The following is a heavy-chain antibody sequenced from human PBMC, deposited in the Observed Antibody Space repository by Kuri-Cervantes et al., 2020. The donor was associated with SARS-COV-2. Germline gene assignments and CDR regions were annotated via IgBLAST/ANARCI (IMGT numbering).Heavy chain of an antibody. CDR2: ISSSSYI. V-gene: IGHV3-21*01. CDR1: GFTFSSYS. D-gene: IGHD2/OR15-2a*01. Sequence: GESLKISCAASGFTFSSYSMNWVRQAPGKGLEWVSSISSSSYIYYADSVKGRFTISRDNAKNSLYLQMNSLRAADTAVYYCARGLNIAQPVDFDYWGQGTLVTVSS. J-gene: IGHJ4*02. CDR3: ARGLNIAQPVDFDY.